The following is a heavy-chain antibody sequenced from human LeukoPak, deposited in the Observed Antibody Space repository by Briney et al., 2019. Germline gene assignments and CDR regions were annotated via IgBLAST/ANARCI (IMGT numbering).Heavy chain of an antibody. CDR2: INSEGSSP. Sequence: GGSLRLSCVSSGLTLSFYWMHWVRQAPGKGLVWVSRINSEGSSPTYADSVKGRFTISRDNAKNRLILQMNIRRAEDTAVYYCARDYYSRFDYWGQGTLVTVSS. CDR3: ARDYYSRFDY. J-gene: IGHJ4*02. V-gene: IGHV3-74*03. D-gene: IGHD3-22*01. CDR1: GLTLSFYW.